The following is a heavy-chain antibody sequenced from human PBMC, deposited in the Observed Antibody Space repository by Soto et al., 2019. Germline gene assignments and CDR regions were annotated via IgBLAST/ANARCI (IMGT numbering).Heavy chain of an antibody. D-gene: IGHD3-10*01. CDR3: ARGGITLAWNYYYYGMDV. Sequence: QVQVQQWGAGLLKPSETLSLACGVSGGSLSGHYWSWIRQPPGKGLEWIGEITPIGSTTYNPSLKSRLSISLDMSKNQFSLNLTSVSAADTAVYYCARGGITLAWNYYYYGMDVWGQGTTVTDSS. J-gene: IGHJ6*02. CDR1: GGSLSGHY. V-gene: IGHV4-34*01. CDR2: ITPIGST.